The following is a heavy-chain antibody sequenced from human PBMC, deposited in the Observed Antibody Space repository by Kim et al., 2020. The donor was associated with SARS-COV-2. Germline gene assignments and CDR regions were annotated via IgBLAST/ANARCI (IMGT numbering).Heavy chain of an antibody. Sequence: PSLKSRVTISVDTSKNQFSLKLSSVTAADTAVYYCARAPLAAAGTIAFDIWGQGTMVTVSS. J-gene: IGHJ3*02. CDR3: ARAPLAAAGTIAFDI. D-gene: IGHD6-13*01. V-gene: IGHV4-59*01.